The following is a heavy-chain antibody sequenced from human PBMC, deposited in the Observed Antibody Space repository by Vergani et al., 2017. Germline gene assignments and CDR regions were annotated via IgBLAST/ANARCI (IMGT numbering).Heavy chain of an antibody. V-gene: IGHV3-7*01. CDR3: TTDNQQSSLGHCSVTNCYGGVFDI. CDR1: GFSLSRFW. J-gene: IGHJ3*02. D-gene: IGHD2-15*01. CDR2: ISPDGSAT. Sequence: EVQLVESGGGLVKPGGSLRLSCAASGFSLSRFWMSWVRQAPEKGLEWVAHISPDGSATSYVDSVKGRFTISRDNTKNSLSLQMSGLRVEDTAVYYCTTDNQQSSLGHCSVTNCYGGVFDIWGQGTVVTVSS.